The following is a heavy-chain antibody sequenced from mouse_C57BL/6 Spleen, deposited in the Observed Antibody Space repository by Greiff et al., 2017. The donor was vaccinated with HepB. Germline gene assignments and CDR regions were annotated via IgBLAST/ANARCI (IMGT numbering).Heavy chain of an antibody. V-gene: IGHV2-6*03. CDR3: DRDGNYGNYGLFAY. CDR1: GISLTSDG. Sequence: VKLVESGPGLVAPSQSLSITCTVSGISLTSDGVHWVRQPPGKGLEWLVVRWRDGSTTYTSALKSRLSISKDKSKRQVFLKMNSLHTADTAMYNCDRDGNYGNYGLFAYWGQGTPVTVSA. D-gene: IGHD2-1*01. J-gene: IGHJ3*01. CDR2: RWRDGST.